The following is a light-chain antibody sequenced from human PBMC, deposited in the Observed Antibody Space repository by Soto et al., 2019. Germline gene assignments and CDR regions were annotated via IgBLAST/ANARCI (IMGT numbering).Light chain of an antibody. CDR2: KAS. Sequence: DIHMTQSPSTLSASVGDRVTITCRASQSISNWLAWYQQKAGKAPKLLIYKASSLESGVPSRFSGSGSGTEFTLTIRSLQPDDSATYYCQQYNSYPYTFGQGTRLEIK. J-gene: IGKJ5*01. CDR3: QQYNSYPYT. CDR1: QSISNW. V-gene: IGKV1-5*03.